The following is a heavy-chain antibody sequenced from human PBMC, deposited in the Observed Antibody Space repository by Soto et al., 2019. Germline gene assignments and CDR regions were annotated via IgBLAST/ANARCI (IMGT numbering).Heavy chain of an antibody. CDR1: AFSSHHHA. CDR2: IHWNNGAT. J-gene: IGHJ6*02. V-gene: IGHV3-9*02. D-gene: IGHD3-16*01. Sequence: GGSLRLSCVASAFSSHHHAIHWVRQGPGKGLEWVSGIHWNNGATGYADSVKGRFTIFKDNVKNSVYLQMNSLRTDDTAFYYCTEDILPGGADVWRQGTTATVSS. CDR3: TEDILPGGADV.